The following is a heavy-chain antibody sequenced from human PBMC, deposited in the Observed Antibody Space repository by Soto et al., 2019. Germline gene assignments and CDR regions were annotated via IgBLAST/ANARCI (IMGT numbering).Heavy chain of an antibody. CDR1: GYSFTSYW. J-gene: IGHJ3*02. CDR3: ARQGNNDPFDI. Sequence: EALKISCNGSGYSFTSYWISWVRQMPGKGLEWMGRIDPSDSYTNYSPSFQGHVTISADKSISTAYLQWSSLKASDTAMYYCARQGNNDPFDIWGQATTGTVSS. V-gene: IGHV5-10-1*01. CDR2: IDPSDSYT.